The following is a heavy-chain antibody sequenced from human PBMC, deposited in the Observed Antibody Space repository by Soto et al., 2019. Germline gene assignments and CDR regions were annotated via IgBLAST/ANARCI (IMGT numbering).Heavy chain of an antibody. D-gene: IGHD2-2*01. CDR1: GYSFTSYW. Sequence: GESLKISCKGSGYSFTSYWIGWVRQMPGKDLEWMGIIYPGDSDTRYSPSFQGQVTISADKSISTAYLQWSSLKASDTAMYYCATPGYQLLFPFDYWGQGTLVTVSS. V-gene: IGHV5-51*03. CDR2: IYPGDSDT. CDR3: ATPGYQLLFPFDY. J-gene: IGHJ4*02.